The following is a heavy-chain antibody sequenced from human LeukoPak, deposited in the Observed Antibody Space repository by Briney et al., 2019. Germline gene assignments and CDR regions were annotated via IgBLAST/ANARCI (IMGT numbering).Heavy chain of an antibody. V-gene: IGHV3-64D*09. Sequence: GGSLRLSCSASGFTFSTYAMHWVRQAPGKGLEYVSVISSNGGSTYYAESVKGRFTISRDNSKNTLYLQMTSLRPEDTAVYYCAMTGYYYYGMDVWGQGTTVTVSS. D-gene: IGHD3-9*01. CDR3: AMTGYYYYGMDV. CDR1: GFTFSTYA. J-gene: IGHJ6*02. CDR2: ISSNGGST.